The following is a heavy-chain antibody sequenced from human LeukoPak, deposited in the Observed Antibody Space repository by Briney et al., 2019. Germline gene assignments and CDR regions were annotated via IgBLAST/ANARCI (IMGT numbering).Heavy chain of an antibody. CDR2: IRYDGSNK. D-gene: IGHD2-15*01. V-gene: IGHV3-30*02. CDR1: GFTFSSYG. Sequence: TGGSLRLSCAASGFTFSSYGMHWVRQAPGKGLEWVAFIRYDGSNKYYADSEKGRFTISRDNSKNTLYLQMNSLRAEDTAVYYCAKDQESCSGGSCYWVHYDYWGQGTLVTVSS. J-gene: IGHJ4*02. CDR3: AKDQESCSGGSCYWVHYDY.